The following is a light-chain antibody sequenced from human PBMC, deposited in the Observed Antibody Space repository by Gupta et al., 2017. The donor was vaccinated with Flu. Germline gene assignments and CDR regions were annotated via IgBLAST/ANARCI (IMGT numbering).Light chain of an antibody. CDR2: SIT. Sequence: SVPISCTGSSSDIGNYDYVSSYQQHPDKARRLMIYSITGRPSGVPERFSGSKSGTTAFLTISGLQAEDEASYYCCSYAGTFIFVFGGGTNLTVL. CDR3: CSYAGTFIFV. J-gene: IGLJ3*02. CDR1: SSDIGNYDY. V-gene: IGLV2-11*01.